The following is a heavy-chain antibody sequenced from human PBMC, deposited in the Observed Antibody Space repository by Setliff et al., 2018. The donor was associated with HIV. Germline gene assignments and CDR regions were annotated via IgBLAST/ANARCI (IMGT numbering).Heavy chain of an antibody. CDR3: ARKQSWSSGGEAFDI. J-gene: IGHJ3*02. D-gene: IGHD2-8*01. CDR2: ISTNTVNP. Sequence: VASVKVSCKASGYTFTSYAMNWVRQAPGQGLEWMGRISTNTVNPTYAQGFTGRFVFSLDTSVSTAYLQISSLKAEDTAVYYCARKQSWSSGGEAFDIWGQGTMVTVSS. V-gene: IGHV7-4-1*02. CDR1: GYTFTSYA.